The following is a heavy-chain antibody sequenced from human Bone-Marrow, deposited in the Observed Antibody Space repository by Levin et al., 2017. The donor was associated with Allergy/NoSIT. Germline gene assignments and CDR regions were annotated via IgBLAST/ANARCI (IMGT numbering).Heavy chain of an antibody. CDR3: ARGTRQHGGAFEI. V-gene: IGHV4-59*01. CDR2: LYSGAST. CDR1: GGSISSSY. Sequence: SETLSLTCTVSGGSISSSYWTWIRQPPGKGLEWIGYLYSGASTIFNPSLKSRVTISVDRSNNVFSLKLTSVTAEDTAVYYCARGTRQHGGAFEIWDQGTMVTVSS. D-gene: IGHD3-16*01. J-gene: IGHJ3*02.